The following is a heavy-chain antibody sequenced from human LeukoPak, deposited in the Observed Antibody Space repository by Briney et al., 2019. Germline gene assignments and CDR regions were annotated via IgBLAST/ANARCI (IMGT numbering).Heavy chain of an antibody. V-gene: IGHV3-30-3*01. CDR2: ISYDGTNK. Sequence: GGSLRLSCAASGFTFSTYTMHWVRQAPGKGLEWVAVISYDGTNKYYADSVKGRFTFSRDNSKNTLSLQMNSLRPEDTAVYYCAKGSSTSNDAFDIWGQGTMVTVSS. J-gene: IGHJ3*02. CDR3: AKGSSTSNDAFDI. D-gene: IGHD2-2*01. CDR1: GFTFSTYT.